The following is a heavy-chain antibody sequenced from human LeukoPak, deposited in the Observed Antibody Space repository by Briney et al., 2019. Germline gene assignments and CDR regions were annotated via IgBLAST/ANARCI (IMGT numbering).Heavy chain of an antibody. J-gene: IGHJ4*02. CDR1: GGSISSGSYY. CDR3: ARESPVRMFDY. CDR2: IYTSGST. Sequence: SQTLSLTCTVSGGSISSGSYYWSWIRQPAGKGLEWIRRIYTSGSTNYNPSLKSRVTISVDTSKNQFSLKLSSVTAADTAVYYCARESPVRMFDYWGQGTLVTVSS. D-gene: IGHD2-15*01. V-gene: IGHV4-61*02.